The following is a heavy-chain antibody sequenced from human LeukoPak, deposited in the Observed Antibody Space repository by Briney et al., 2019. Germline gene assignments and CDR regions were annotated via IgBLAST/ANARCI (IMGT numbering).Heavy chain of an antibody. CDR2: ISYDGSNK. V-gene: IGHV3-30*04. J-gene: IGHJ4*02. CDR1: GFTFSSYA. Sequence: GGSLRLSCAASGFTFSSYAMHWVRQAPGKGLEWVAVISYDGSNKYYADSVKGRFTISRDNSKNTLYLQMNSLRAEDTAVYYCARHPLGTRPGFDYWGQGTLVTVSS. CDR3: ARHPLGTRPGFDY. D-gene: IGHD1-1*01.